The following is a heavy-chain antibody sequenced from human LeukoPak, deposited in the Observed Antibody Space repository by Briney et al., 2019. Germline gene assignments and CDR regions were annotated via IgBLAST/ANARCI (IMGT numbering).Heavy chain of an antibody. D-gene: IGHD6-13*01. Sequence: SETLSLTCAVYGGSFSVYYWSWIRQPPGKGLEWIGEINHSGSINHNPSLKSRVTILVDTSKNQFSLRLSSVTAADTAVYYCVSSAGYNWFDPWGQGTLVTVSS. CDR2: INHSGSI. CDR1: GGSFSVYY. V-gene: IGHV4-34*01. J-gene: IGHJ5*02. CDR3: VSSAGYNWFDP.